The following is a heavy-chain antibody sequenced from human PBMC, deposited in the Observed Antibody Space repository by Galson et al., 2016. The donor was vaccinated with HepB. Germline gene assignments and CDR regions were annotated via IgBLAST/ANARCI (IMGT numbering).Heavy chain of an antibody. D-gene: IGHD2-15*01. CDR3: ARRSRTAGRCYSASSLCFDS. CDR2: IKPDGSEK. J-gene: IGHJ4*02. V-gene: IGHV3-7*01. CDR1: TFTFSNYW. Sequence: SLRLSCADSTFTFSNYWMTWVRQAPGKGLEWVANIKPDGSEKYYVDSVKGRVTISRDNAKNSLYLQMNSLRAEDTAVYYCARRSRTAGRCYSASSLCFDSWGQGTLVTVSS.